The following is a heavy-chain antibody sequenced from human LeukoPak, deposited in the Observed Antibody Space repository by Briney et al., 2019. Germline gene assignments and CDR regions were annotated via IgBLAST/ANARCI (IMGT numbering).Heavy chain of an antibody. V-gene: IGHV3-48*01. CDR1: GFNFIDYS. Sequence: GGPLRLSCAASGFNFIDYSMNWVRQAPGKGLEWISYIGISSGNTKYADSVKGRFTISRDKARNSLYLQMNSLRVEDTAMYYCARDHRYAFDNWGHGTLVTVSS. J-gene: IGHJ4*01. D-gene: IGHD5-12*01. CDR3: ARDHRYAFDN. CDR2: IGISSGNT.